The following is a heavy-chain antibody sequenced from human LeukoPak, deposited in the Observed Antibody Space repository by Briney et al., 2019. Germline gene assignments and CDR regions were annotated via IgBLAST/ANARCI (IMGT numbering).Heavy chain of an antibody. D-gene: IGHD4-11*01. CDR1: GDSVSSNSAS. J-gene: IGHJ4*02. CDR2: TYYKSKWYN. V-gene: IGHV6-1*01. CDR3: ARGKEAHSNLPYFDY. Sequence: SQTLSLTCVISGDSVSSNSASWNWIRQSPSRGLEWLGRTYYKSKWYNDYAVSVKSRITITPDTSKKQFSLQLNSVTPEDTAVYLCARGKEAHSNLPYFDYWGQGSRVTVSS.